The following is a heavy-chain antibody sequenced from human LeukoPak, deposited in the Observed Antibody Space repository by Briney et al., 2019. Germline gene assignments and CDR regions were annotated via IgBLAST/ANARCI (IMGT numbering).Heavy chain of an antibody. J-gene: IGHJ4*02. CDR1: GFTFEASA. Sequence: GGSLRLSCAASGFTFEASAMSWVRQAPGKGLEWVAVITGGGESTYYADSVKGRFTISRDNSKKTLFLQVNSLRAEDTAVYFCAKAVTMDYFDYWGQGTLVTVSS. CDR3: AKAVTMDYFDY. D-gene: IGHD4-17*01. CDR2: ITGGGEST. V-gene: IGHV3-23*01.